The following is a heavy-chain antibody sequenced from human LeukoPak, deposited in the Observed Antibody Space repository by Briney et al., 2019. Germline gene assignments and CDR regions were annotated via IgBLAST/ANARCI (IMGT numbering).Heavy chain of an antibody. Sequence: ASVKVSCKASGYTFTGYYMHWVRQAPGQGLEWMGWINPNSGGTNYAQKFQGRVTMTRDTSISTAYMELSRLRSDDTAVYYCARAEGSDFWSGYKPLVLIIWGQGTLVTVSS. CDR2: INPNSGGT. J-gene: IGHJ4*02. CDR3: ARAEGSDFWSGYKPLVLII. D-gene: IGHD3-3*01. V-gene: IGHV1-2*02. CDR1: GYTFTGYY.